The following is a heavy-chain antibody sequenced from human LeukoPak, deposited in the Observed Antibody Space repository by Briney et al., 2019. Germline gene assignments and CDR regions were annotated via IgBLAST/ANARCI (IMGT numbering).Heavy chain of an antibody. J-gene: IGHJ4*02. CDR1: GFTFTSYA. V-gene: IGHV3-7*01. Sequence: GGSLRLSCAASGFTFTSYAMSWVRQAPGKGLEWVANIKQDGSEKYYVDSVKGRFTISRDNAKNSLYLQMNSLRAEDTAVYYCARETPGAVAGTPFDYWGQGTLVTVSS. CDR2: IKQDGSEK. D-gene: IGHD6-19*01. CDR3: ARETPGAVAGTPFDY.